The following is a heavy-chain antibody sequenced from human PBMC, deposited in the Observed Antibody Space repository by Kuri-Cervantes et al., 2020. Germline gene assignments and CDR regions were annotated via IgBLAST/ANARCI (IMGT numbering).Heavy chain of an antibody. Sequence: SETLSLTCAVYGGSFSGYYWSWIRQPPGKGLEWIGYIYYSGSTNYNPSLKSRVTISVDTSKNQFSLKLSSVTAADTAVYYCARSAKYYDFWSGYYNPGGWYYYYYMDVWGKGTTVTVSS. CDR3: ARSAKYYDFWSGYYNPGGWYYYYYMDV. J-gene: IGHJ6*03. CDR2: IYYSGST. CDR1: GGSFSGYY. V-gene: IGHV4-59*01. D-gene: IGHD3-3*01.